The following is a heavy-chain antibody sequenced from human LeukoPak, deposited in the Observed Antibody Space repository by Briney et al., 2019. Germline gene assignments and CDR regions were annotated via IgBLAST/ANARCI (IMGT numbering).Heavy chain of an antibody. D-gene: IGHD6-19*01. CDR2: VSSRSSAI. J-gene: IGHJ4*02. Sequence: GGSLRLSCAASGFTFSDYYMSWIRQAPGKGLEWVSCVSSRSSAIHYADFVKGRFTISRDNAKNSLYLQMNSLRAEDTAVYYCARVSAVAGTTPAVDYRGQGTLVTVSS. V-gene: IGHV3-11*04. CDR1: GFTFSDYY. CDR3: ARVSAVAGTTPAVDY.